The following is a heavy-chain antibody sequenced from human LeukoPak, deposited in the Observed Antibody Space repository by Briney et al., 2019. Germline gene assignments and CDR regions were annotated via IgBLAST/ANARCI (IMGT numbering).Heavy chain of an antibody. V-gene: IGHV3-20*04. CDR1: GFTFDDYG. CDR2: INWNGGST. D-gene: IGHD5-12*01. CDR3: AREKKSGYSGYDPYYYYYMDV. Sequence: GGSLRLSCAASGFTFDDYGMSWVRQAPGKGLEWVSGINWNGGSTGYADSVKGRFTISRDNAKNSLYLQMNSLRAEDTALYYCAREKKSGYSGYDPYYYYYMDVWGKGATVTVSS. J-gene: IGHJ6*03.